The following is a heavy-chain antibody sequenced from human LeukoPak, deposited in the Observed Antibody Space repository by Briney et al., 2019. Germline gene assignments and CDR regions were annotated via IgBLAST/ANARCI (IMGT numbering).Heavy chain of an antibody. CDR3: ASRHSSSWYGYYMDV. CDR2: ISNNGST. D-gene: IGHD6-13*01. V-gene: IGHV4-39*07. CDR1: GGSISSSKYY. Sequence: SETLSLTCTVSGGSISSSKYYWGWIRQPPGKGLEWIGTISNNGSTHYNPSLKSRVTISVDTSKNQFSLKLSSVTAADTAVYYCASRHSSSWYGYYMDVWGKGTTVTVSS. J-gene: IGHJ6*03.